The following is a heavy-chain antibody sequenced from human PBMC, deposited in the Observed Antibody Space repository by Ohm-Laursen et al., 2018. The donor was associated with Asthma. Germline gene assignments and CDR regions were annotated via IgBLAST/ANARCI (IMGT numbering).Heavy chain of an antibody. D-gene: IGHD3-9*01. CDR1: GGSVSGYY. Sequence: PSDTLSLTCAVSGGSVSGYYWSWIRQPPGRGLEWIAYMHSSGGANYNPSLQSRVTLSVDTSNNRVSLRLSFVTAADTALYFCARLDWALSVFDLWGQGALVTVSS. J-gene: IGHJ5*02. CDR2: MHSSGGA. CDR3: ARLDWALSVFDL. V-gene: IGHV4-59*02.